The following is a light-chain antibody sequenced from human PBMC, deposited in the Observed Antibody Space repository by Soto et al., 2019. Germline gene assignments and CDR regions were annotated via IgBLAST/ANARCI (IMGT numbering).Light chain of an antibody. V-gene: IGLV2-11*01. CDR3: CAYAGSYTLL. J-gene: IGLJ2*01. Sequence: SVLTQPRSVSGSPGQSVTISCTGTGSDVGAYKYVSWYQQNPGKAPKLMIYDVSERPSGVPDRFSGSKSGNMASLTISGLQAEDEADYYCCAYAGSYTLLFGGGTKLTVL. CDR1: GSDVGAYKY. CDR2: DVS.